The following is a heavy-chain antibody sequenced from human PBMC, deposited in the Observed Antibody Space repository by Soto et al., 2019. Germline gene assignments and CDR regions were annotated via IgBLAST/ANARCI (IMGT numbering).Heavy chain of an antibody. V-gene: IGHV1-69*06. CDR1: GGTFSSYA. J-gene: IGHJ6*02. D-gene: IGHD3-3*01. Sequence: GASVKVSCKASGGTFSSYAISWVRQAPGQGLEWMGGIIPNFGTANYAQKFQGRVTITADKSTSTAYMELSSLRSEDTAVYYCAYSRFLEWSLYGMDVWGQGTTVTVSS. CDR3: AYSRFLEWSLYGMDV. CDR2: IIPNFGTA.